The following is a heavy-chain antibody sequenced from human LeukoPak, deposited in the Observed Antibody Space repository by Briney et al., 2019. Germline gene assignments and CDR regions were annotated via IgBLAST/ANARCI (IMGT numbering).Heavy chain of an antibody. CDR3: AREGRNYFDY. CDR1: GFTFGSYA. Sequence: GGSLRLSCATSGFTFGSYALTWVRQAPGKGLEWVSSISSSSSYIYYADSVKGRFTISRDNAKNSLYLQMNSLRAEDTAVYYCAREGRNYFDYWGQGTLVTVSS. V-gene: IGHV3-21*01. D-gene: IGHD2-15*01. CDR2: ISSSSSYI. J-gene: IGHJ4*02.